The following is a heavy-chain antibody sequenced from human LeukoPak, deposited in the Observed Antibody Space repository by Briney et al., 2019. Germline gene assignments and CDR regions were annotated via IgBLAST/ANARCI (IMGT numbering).Heavy chain of an antibody. D-gene: IGHD6-13*01. CDR1: GFTFSSYW. V-gene: IGHV3-7*01. CDR2: IKQDGSEK. CDR3: ARVGSSWPYYYYYGMDV. Sequence: GGSLRLSCAASGFTFSSYWMSWVRQAPGKGLEWVANIKQDGSEKYYVDSVKGRFTISRDNAKNSLYLQMNSLRAEDTAVYYCARVGSSWPYYYYYGMDVWGQGTTVTVSS. J-gene: IGHJ6*02.